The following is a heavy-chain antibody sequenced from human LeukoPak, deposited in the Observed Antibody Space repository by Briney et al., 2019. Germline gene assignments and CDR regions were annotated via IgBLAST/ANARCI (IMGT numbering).Heavy chain of an antibody. D-gene: IGHD3-10*01. J-gene: IGHJ4*02. CDR1: GGSISSDY. CDR3: ARTTLFGELGY. V-gene: IGHV4-59*01. Sequence: SETLSLTCTVSGGSISSDYWTWIRQPPGKGLEWIGHIYYSGSTNYNPSLKSRVTISVDTSKNQFSLKLGSVTAADTAVYYCARTTLFGELGYWGQGALVTVSS. CDR2: IYYSGST.